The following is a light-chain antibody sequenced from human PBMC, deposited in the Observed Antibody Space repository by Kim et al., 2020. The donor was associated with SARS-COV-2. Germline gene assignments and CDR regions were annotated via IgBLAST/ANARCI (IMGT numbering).Light chain of an antibody. CDR3: QTWGTGIWV. CDR1: SGHRSYA. J-gene: IGLJ3*02. CDR2: LNSDGSH. Sequence: ASVKLTCTLSSGHRSYAIAWHRQQQEKGPRYLMKLNSDGSHSKGDGIPDRFSGSSSGAERYLTISSLQSEDEADYYCQTWGTGIWVFGGGTQLTVL. V-gene: IGLV4-69*01.